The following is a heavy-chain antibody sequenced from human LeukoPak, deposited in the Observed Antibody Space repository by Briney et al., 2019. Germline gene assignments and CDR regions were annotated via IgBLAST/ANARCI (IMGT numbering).Heavy chain of an antibody. CDR1: GASISSNY. CDR3: ARDDGSGYISFHH. V-gene: IGHV4-59*01. CDR2: IYYSGST. Sequence: SETLSLTCTVSGASISSNYWNWIRQPQPQGLEYIGYIYYSGSTNYNPSLKSRVTISVDTSKNQFSLKLSSVTAADTVVYYGARDDGSGYISFHHWGEGTLVTVSS. J-gene: IGHJ1*01. D-gene: IGHD3-22*01.